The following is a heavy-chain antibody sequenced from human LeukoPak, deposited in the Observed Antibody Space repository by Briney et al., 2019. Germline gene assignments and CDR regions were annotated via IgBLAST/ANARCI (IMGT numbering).Heavy chain of an antibody. Sequence: GGSLRLSCAASGVTARSNYMSWVRQAPGKGLEWVSGIYSGGSTYYADSVKGRFTIATDNSKNTLYLEMNSLRAEDTAVYYCARAPWDSDWYWEQGTLVTVSS. CDR1: GVTARSNY. D-gene: IGHD6-19*01. CDR2: IYSGGST. J-gene: IGHJ4*02. V-gene: IGHV3-66*01. CDR3: ARAPWDSDWY.